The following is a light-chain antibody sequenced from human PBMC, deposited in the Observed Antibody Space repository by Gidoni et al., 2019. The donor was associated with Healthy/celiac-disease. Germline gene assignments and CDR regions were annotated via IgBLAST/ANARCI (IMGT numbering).Light chain of an antibody. CDR1: ALPKQY. CDR2: KDS. J-gene: IGLJ2*01. Sequence: SYELKQPPSVSVSPGQTARITCSGDALPKQYAYWYQQKPGQARVLVIYKDSERPSGIPERFSGSSSGTTVTLTISGVQAEDEADYYCQSADSSGYVVFGGGTKLTVL. V-gene: IGLV3-25*03. CDR3: QSADSSGYVV.